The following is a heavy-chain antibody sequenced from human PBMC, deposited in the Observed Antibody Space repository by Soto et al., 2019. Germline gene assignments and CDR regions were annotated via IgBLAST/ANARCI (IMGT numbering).Heavy chain of an antibody. D-gene: IGHD3-10*01. CDR1: GGSFSGYY. V-gene: IGHV4-34*01. J-gene: IGHJ4*02. Sequence: SETLSLTCAVYGGSFSGYYWSWIRQPPGKGLEWIGEINHSGSTYYNPSLKSRVTISVDTSKNQFSLKVSSVTAADTAVYYCARRCYYGSGRIFDYWGQGTLVTVSS. CDR3: ARRCYYGSGRIFDY. CDR2: INHSGST.